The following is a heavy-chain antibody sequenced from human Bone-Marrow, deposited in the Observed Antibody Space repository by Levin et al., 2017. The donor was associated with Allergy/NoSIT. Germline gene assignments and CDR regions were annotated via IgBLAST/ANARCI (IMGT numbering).Heavy chain of an antibody. D-gene: IGHD3-16*01. J-gene: IGHJ4*02. Sequence: GESLKISCVGSRFSFNLYAMSWVRQAPGKGLEGVSSINAPGEHLYYAPSVKGRFIISRDNSKNTVYLRINSLRDDDTAVDFCAKDPGGGSSFDSWGQGVLVTVS. CDR3: AKDPGGGSSFDS. CDR1: RFSFNLYA. V-gene: IGHV3-23*01. CDR2: INAPGEHL.